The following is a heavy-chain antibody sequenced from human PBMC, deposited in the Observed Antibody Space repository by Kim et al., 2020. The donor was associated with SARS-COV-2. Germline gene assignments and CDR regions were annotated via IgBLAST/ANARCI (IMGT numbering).Heavy chain of an antibody. V-gene: IGHV1-2*06. CDR1: GYTFTGYY. CDR3: ARRYYYGSVYYFDY. J-gene: IGHJ4*02. CDR2: INPNSGGT. D-gene: IGHD3-10*01. Sequence: ASVKVSCKASGYTFTGYYMHWVRQAPGQGLEWMGRINPNSGGTNYAQKFQGRVTMTRDTSISTAYMELSRLRSDDTAVYYCARRYYYGSVYYFDYWGQGTLVTVSS.